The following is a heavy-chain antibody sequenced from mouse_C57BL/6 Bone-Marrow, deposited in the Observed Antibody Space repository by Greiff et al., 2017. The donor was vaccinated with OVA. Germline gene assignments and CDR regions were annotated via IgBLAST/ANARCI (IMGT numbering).Heavy chain of an antibody. D-gene: IGHD1-1*01. V-gene: IGHV1-81*01. J-gene: IGHJ1*03. Sequence: QVQLQQSGAELARPGASVKLSCKASGYTFTSYGISWVKQRTGQGLEWIGEIYPRSGNTYYNEKFKGKATLTADKSSSTAYMELRSLTSEDSAVYFCARGTTVVATDVDVWGKGTTVTVSS. CDR3: ARGTTVVATDVDV. CDR2: IYPRSGNT. CDR1: GYTFTSYG.